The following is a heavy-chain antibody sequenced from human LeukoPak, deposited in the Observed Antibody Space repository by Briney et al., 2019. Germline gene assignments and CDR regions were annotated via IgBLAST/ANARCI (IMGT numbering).Heavy chain of an antibody. Sequence: SETLSLTCAVYGGSFSGYYWSWIRQPPGKGLEWIGEINHSGSTNYNPSLKSRVTISVDTSKNQFFLKLSSVTAADTAVYYCARDDSSGYWGQGTLVTVSS. CDR1: GGSFSGYY. CDR3: ARDDSSGY. J-gene: IGHJ4*02. CDR2: INHSGST. V-gene: IGHV4-34*01. D-gene: IGHD3-22*01.